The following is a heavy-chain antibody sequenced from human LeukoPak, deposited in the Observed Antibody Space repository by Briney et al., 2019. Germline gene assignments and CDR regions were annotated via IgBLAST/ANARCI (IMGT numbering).Heavy chain of an antibody. CDR2: IYTSGST. CDR1: GGSISSYY. Sequence: SETLSLTCTVSGGSISSYYWSWIRQPAGKGLEWIGRIYTSGSTHYNPSLKSRVTMSVDTSKNQFSLKLSSVTAADTAVYYCARDPGIVGATRGPYYYYMDVWGKGTTVTVSS. CDR3: ARDPGIVGATRGPYYYYMDV. J-gene: IGHJ6*03. V-gene: IGHV4-4*07. D-gene: IGHD1-26*01.